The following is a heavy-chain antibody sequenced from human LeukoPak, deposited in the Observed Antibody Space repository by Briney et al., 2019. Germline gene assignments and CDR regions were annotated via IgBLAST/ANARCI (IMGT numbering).Heavy chain of an antibody. CDR1: GGSISSSNYY. Sequence: PSETLSLTCTVSGGSISSSNYYWGWIRQPPGKGLEWIGSIFYSGSTYYNPSLKSRVTFSGDTSKSQFSLKLTYVTAADTAVYYCARDRVGVRAFDYWGQGTLVTVSS. CDR2: IFYSGST. V-gene: IGHV4-39*07. J-gene: IGHJ4*02. D-gene: IGHD3-10*01. CDR3: ARDRVGVRAFDY.